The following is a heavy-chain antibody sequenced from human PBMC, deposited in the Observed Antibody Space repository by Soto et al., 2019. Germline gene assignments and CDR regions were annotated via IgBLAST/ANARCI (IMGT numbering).Heavy chain of an antibody. V-gene: IGHV1-46*01. CDR1: GYTFPSYY. CDR2: INPSGGST. D-gene: IGHD5-18*01. CDR3: ARSGLGYSYGYVGYGEDY. J-gene: IGHJ4*02. Sequence: ASVKVSCKASGYTFPSYYMHWVRQAPGQGLEWMGIINPSGGSTSYAQKFQGRVTMTRDTSTSTVYMELSSLRSEDTAVYYCARSGLGYSYGYVGYGEDYWGQGTLVTVSS.